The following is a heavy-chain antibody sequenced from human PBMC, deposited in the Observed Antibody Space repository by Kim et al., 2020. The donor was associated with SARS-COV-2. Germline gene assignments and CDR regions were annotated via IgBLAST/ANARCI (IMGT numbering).Heavy chain of an antibody. CDR3: AKDKDDYVWGSYSRGDAFDI. J-gene: IGHJ3*02. Sequence: RFTISRDNSKNSLYLQMNSLRTEDTALYYCAKDKDDYVWGSYSRGDAFDIWGQGTMVTVSS. V-gene: IGHV3-43*01. D-gene: IGHD3-16*01.